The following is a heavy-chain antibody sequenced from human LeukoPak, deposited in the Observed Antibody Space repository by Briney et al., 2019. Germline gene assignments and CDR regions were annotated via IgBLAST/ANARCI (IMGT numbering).Heavy chain of an antibody. D-gene: IGHD3-22*01. V-gene: IGHV3-30*02. CDR1: RFTFSSYG. Sequence: GGSLRLSCAASRFTFSSYGMHWVRQAPGKGLEWVAFIRYDGSNEYYADSVKGRFTISRDNSKNTLYLQMNSLRPDDTAVYYCARARFSSGYHLDNWGQGTLVTVSS. J-gene: IGHJ4*02. CDR3: ARARFSSGYHLDN. CDR2: IRYDGSNE.